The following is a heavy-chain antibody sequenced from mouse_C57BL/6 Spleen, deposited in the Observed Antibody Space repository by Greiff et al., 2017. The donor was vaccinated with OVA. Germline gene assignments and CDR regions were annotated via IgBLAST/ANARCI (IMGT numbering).Heavy chain of an antibody. Sequence: VHLVESGAELVKPGASVKMSCKASGYTFTSYWITWVKQRPGQGLEWIGDIYPGSGSTNYNEKFKSKATLTVDTSSSTAYMQLSSLTSEDSAVYYCAYYGSSFDYWGKGTTLTVSS. CDR1: GYTFTSYW. J-gene: IGHJ2*01. D-gene: IGHD1-1*01. CDR3: AYYGSSFDY. V-gene: IGHV1-55*01. CDR2: IYPGSGST.